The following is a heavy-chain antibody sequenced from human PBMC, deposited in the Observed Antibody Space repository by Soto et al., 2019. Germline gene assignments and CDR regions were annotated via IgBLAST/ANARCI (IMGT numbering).Heavy chain of an antibody. CDR2: ISGSGGST. D-gene: IGHD6-13*01. CDR1: GFTFSSYA. Sequence: VGSLRLSCAASGFTFSSYAMSWVRQSPGKGLEWVSAISGSGGSTYYADSVKGRFTISRDNSKNTLYLQMNSLRAEDTAVYYCAKDISRSWINYFDYWAQGTLVTVSS. J-gene: IGHJ4*02. V-gene: IGHV3-23*01. CDR3: AKDISRSWINYFDY.